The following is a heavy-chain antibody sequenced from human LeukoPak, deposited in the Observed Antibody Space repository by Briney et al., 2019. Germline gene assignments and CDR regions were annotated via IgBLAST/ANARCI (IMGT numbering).Heavy chain of an antibody. V-gene: IGHV1-2*02. D-gene: IGHD3-22*01. CDR1: GYTFTGYF. J-gene: IGHJ3*02. Sequence: ASVKVSCKASGYTFTGYFIHWVRQAPGQGLEWMGWINPTSGGPNYAQKFRGRVTMTRDTSITTAYMELTRLRSDDTAVYYCASRGFYYASDIWGQGTMVTVSS. CDR3: ASRGFYYASDI. CDR2: INPTSGGP.